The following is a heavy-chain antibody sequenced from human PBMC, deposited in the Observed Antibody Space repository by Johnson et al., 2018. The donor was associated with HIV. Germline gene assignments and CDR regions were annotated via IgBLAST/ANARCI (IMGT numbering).Heavy chain of an antibody. CDR2: ISWDGGST. V-gene: IGHV3-43*01. J-gene: IGHJ3*02. Sequence: EVLLLESGGVVVQPGGSLRLSCAASGFTFDDYAMHWVRQAPGKGLEWVSLISWDGGSTYYADSVKGRFTISRDNSKNSLYLQMNSLRTEDTALFYCAKGAVAGINDAFDIWGQGTIVTVSS. D-gene: IGHD6-19*01. CDR3: AKGAVAGINDAFDI. CDR1: GFTFDDYA.